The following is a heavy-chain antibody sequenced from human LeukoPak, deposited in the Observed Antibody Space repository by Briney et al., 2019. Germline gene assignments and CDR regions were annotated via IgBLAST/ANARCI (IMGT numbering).Heavy chain of an antibody. CDR2: INPNSGGT. CDR3: ARDDCSTTSCYISDY. Sequence: ASVKVSCKASGYTFTGYYMHWVRQAPGQGLEWMGRINPNSGGTNYAQKFQGRVTMTRDTSISTAYMELSRLRSDDTAVYYCARDDCSTTSCYISDYWGQGTLVTVSS. D-gene: IGHD2-2*01. CDR1: GYTFTGYY. J-gene: IGHJ4*02. V-gene: IGHV1-2*06.